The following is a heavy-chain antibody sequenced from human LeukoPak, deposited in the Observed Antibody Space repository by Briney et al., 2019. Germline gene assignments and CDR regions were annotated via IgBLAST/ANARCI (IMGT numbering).Heavy chain of an antibody. CDR3: ATDPLWFGELLRDY. D-gene: IGHD3-10*01. J-gene: IGHJ4*02. CDR2: FDPEDGET. V-gene: IGHV1-24*01. CDR1: GYTLTELS. Sequence: GASVKVSCKVSGYTLTELSMHWVRQAPGKGLEWMGGFDPEDGETIYAQKFQGRVTMTEDTSTDTAYMELSSLRSEDTAVYYCATDPLWFGELLRDYWGQGTLVTVSS.